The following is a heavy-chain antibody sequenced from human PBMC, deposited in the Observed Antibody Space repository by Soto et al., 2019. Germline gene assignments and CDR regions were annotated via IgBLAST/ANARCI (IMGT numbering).Heavy chain of an antibody. CDR3: ARGRLLWFGELFAPPGNL. CDR2: INPNSGGT. J-gene: IGHJ5*02. CDR1: GYTFTGYY. V-gene: IGHV1-2*02. Sequence: QVQLVQSGAEVKKPGASVKVSCKASGYTFTGYYMHWVRQAPGQGLEWMGWINPNSGGTNYAQKFQGRVTMTRDTSISTAYMELSSLRSEDTAVYYCARGRLLWFGELFAPPGNLWGQGTLVTVSS. D-gene: IGHD3-10*01.